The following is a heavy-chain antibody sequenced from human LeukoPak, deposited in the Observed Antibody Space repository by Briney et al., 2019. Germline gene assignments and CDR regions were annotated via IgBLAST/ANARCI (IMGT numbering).Heavy chain of an antibody. CDR1: GGTFSSYA. J-gene: IGHJ4*02. D-gene: IGHD6-6*01. V-gene: IGHV1-69*04. CDR2: IIPILGIA. CDR3: AREGIAARQFNDY. Sequence: GASVKVSCKASGGTFSSYAISWVRQAPGQGLEWMGRIIPILGIANYAQKFQGRVTITADKSTSTAYMELSSLRSEDTAVYYCAREGIAARQFNDYCGQGTLVTVSS.